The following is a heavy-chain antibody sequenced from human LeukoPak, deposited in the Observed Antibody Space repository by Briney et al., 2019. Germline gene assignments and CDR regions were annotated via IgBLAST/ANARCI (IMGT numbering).Heavy chain of an antibody. Sequence: SQTLSLTCTVSGGSISSGSYYWSWIRQPAVKGLELIWRIFTSGRTNYNPSPKSRVTISLDTSKNQFSLKLSSVTAADTAVYYCARDKGTSYLSSFDYWGQGTLVTVSS. D-gene: IGHD6-6*01. CDR3: ARDKGTSYLSSFDY. J-gene: IGHJ4*02. CDR2: IFTSGRT. V-gene: IGHV4-61*02. CDR1: GGSISSGSYY.